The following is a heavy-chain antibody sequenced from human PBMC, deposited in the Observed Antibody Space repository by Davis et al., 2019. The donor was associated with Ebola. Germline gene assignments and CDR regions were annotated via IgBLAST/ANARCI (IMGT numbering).Heavy chain of an antibody. D-gene: IGHD1-26*01. CDR1: GFTFDDYA. CDR3: AREAGARGAFDI. J-gene: IGHJ3*02. V-gene: IGHV3-9*01. Sequence: PGGSLRLSCAASGFTFDDYAMHWVRQAPGKGLEWVSGISWNSGSIGYADSVKGRFTISRDNAKNSLYLQMNSLRAEDTAVYYCAREAGARGAFDIWGQGTMVTVSS. CDR2: ISWNSGSI.